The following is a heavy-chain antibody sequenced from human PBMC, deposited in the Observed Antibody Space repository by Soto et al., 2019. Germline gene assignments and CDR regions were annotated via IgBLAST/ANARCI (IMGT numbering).Heavy chain of an antibody. CDR3: AHHPYYGLGSYSFDY. V-gene: IGHV2-5*02. CDR1: GFSLTTSGVG. Sequence: QITLKESGPTLVRPTQTLTLTCTFSGFSLTTSGVGVGWIRQPPGKALEWLAVIYWDGDKSYSSSLKSRLTIXXDXSIXHVGLTMTNTDPVDTATYYCAHHPYYGLGSYSFDYWGQGTLVTVSS. D-gene: IGHD3-10*01. CDR2: IYWDGDK. J-gene: IGHJ4*02.